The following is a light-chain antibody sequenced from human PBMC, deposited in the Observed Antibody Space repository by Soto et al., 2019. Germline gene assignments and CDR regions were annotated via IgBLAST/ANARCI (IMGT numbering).Light chain of an antibody. CDR1: QSISSW. CDR2: KAS. V-gene: IGKV1-5*03. CDR3: QQYNIYPWT. J-gene: IGKJ1*01. Sequence: DIQMTQSPSTLSASVGDRVTITCRTSQSISSWLAWYQQKPGKAPKLLIYKASSLESGVPSRFSGSGSGTEFTLTISSLQPDDFATYYCQQYNIYPWTVGQGTKVKIK.